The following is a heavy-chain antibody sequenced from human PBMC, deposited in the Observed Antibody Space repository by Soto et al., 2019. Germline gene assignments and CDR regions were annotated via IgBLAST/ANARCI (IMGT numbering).Heavy chain of an antibody. CDR3: ARDHFYSSGYFDY. Sequence: SETLSLTCAVSGYSISSGYYWGWIRQPPGKGLEWIGSIYHSGSTYYNPSLKSRVTISVDTSKNQFSLKLSSVTAADTAVYYCARDHFYSSGYFDYWGQGTLVTVSS. J-gene: IGHJ4*02. CDR2: IYHSGST. D-gene: IGHD6-19*01. V-gene: IGHV4-38-2*02. CDR1: GYSISSGYY.